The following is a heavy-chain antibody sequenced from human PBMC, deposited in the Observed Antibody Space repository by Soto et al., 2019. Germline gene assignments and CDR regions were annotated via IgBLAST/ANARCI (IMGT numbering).Heavy chain of an antibody. J-gene: IGHJ4*02. Sequence: PGGSLRLSCAASGFTFSSCAMHWVRQAPGKGLEWVALISYDGSNKYYADSVKGRFTISRDNSKNTLYLQMNSLRVEDTAVYYCARDKRDLRFLEWSYYFDYWGQGT. CDR1: GFTFSSCA. D-gene: IGHD3-3*01. CDR2: ISYDGSNK. CDR3: ARDKRDLRFLEWSYYFDY. V-gene: IGHV3-30-3*01.